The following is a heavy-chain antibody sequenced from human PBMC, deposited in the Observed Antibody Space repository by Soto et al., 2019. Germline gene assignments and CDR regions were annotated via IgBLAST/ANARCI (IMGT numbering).Heavy chain of an antibody. CDR1: GYTFTSYG. D-gene: IGHD3-3*01. Sequence: QVQLVQSGGEVKKPGASVKVSCKASGYTFTSYGITWVRQAPGQGLEWVGWISGDNANTNYAQKLQGRVTMTTDTSTGTADRELWSLKSDDTAVYCWARKRSGYLDDYWGQGTLVTVSS. CDR2: ISGDNANT. J-gene: IGHJ4*02. V-gene: IGHV1-18*01. CDR3: ARKRSGYLDDY.